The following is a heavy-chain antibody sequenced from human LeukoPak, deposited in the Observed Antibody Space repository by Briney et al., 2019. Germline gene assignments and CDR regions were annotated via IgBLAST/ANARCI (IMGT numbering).Heavy chain of an antibody. Sequence: GRSLRLSCAASGFTFSSYAMHWVRQAPGKGLEWVAVISYDGSNKYYADSVKGRFTISRDNSKNTLYLQMNSLRAEDTAVYYCAKDRKATVTIGYYYYGMDVWGQGTTVTVSS. CDR3: AKDRKATVTIGYYYYGMDV. V-gene: IGHV3-30*04. J-gene: IGHJ6*02. CDR2: ISYDGSNK. D-gene: IGHD4-17*01. CDR1: GFTFSSYA.